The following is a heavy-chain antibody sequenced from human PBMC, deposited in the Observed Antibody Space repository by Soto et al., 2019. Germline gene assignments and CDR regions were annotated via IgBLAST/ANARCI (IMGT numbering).Heavy chain of an antibody. Sequence: GGSLRLSCAASGFTFSSYSMNWVRQAPGKGLEWVSSISSSSSYIYYADSVKGRFTISRDNAKNSLYLQMNSLRAEDRAVFYCASRCGGDCYDAFDIWGQGTMVTVSS. D-gene: IGHD2-21*02. J-gene: IGHJ3*02. CDR2: ISSSSSYI. CDR3: ASRCGGDCYDAFDI. CDR1: GFTFSSYS. V-gene: IGHV3-21*01.